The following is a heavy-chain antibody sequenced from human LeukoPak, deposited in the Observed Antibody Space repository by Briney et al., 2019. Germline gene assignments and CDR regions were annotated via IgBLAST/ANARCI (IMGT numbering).Heavy chain of an antibody. J-gene: IGHJ5*02. CDR3: ARDQRYSSGWYSGWFDP. V-gene: IGHV1-69*05. CDR1: GGTFSSYA. CDR2: IIPIFGTA. D-gene: IGHD6-19*01. Sequence: EASVKVSCKASGGTFSSYAISWVRQAPGQGLEWMGGIIPIFGTANYAQKFQGRVTITTDESTSTAYMELSSLRSEDTAVYYCARDQRYSSGWYSGWFDPWGLGTLVTVSS.